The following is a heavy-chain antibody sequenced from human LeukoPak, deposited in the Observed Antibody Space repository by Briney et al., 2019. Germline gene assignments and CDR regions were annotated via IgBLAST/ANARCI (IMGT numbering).Heavy chain of an antibody. CDR3: ARDQTVRGVIPYYFDY. CDR2: ISSDGSNK. D-gene: IGHD3-10*01. Sequence: PGGSLRLSCAASGFTFSSYAMHWVRQAPGKGLEWVAVISSDGSNKYYADSVKGRFTISRDNSKNTLYLQMNSLRAEDTAVYYCARDQTVRGVIPYYFDYWGQGTLVTVSS. CDR1: GFTFSSYA. V-gene: IGHV3-30-3*01. J-gene: IGHJ4*02.